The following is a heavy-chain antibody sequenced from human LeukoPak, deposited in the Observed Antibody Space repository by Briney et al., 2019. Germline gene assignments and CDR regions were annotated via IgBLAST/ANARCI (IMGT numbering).Heavy chain of an antibody. Sequence: SETLSLTCAVYGGSFSGYYWSCIRQPPGKGLEWIGEINHSGSTNYNPSLKSRVTISVDTSKNQFSLKLSSVTAADTAVYYCARGEYSGYYDYWGQGTLVTVSS. CDR3: ARGEYSGYYDY. CDR1: GGSFSGYY. J-gene: IGHJ4*02. CDR2: INHSGST. D-gene: IGHD5-12*01. V-gene: IGHV4-34*01.